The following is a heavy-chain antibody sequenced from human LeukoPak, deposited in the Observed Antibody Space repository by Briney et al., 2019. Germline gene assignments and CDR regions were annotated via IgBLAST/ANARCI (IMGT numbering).Heavy chain of an antibody. CDR2: IIPILGIA. Sequence: SVKVSCKASGGTSSSYAISWVRQAPGQGLEWMGRIIPILGIANYAQKFQGRVTITADKSTSTAYMELSSLRSGDTAVYYCARVPGYCSGGSCYSNWFDPWGQGTPVTVSS. CDR3: ARVPGYCSGGSCYSNWFDP. D-gene: IGHD2-15*01. V-gene: IGHV1-69*04. J-gene: IGHJ5*02. CDR1: GGTSSSYA.